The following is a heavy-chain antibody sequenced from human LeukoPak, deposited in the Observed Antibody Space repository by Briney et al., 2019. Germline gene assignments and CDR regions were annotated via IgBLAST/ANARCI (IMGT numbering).Heavy chain of an antibody. CDR1: GYTFTSYY. Sequence: GASVKVSCKASGYTFTSYYMHWVRQAPGQGLEWMGIINPSGGSTSYAQKFQGRVTMTRDMSTSTVYMELSSLRSEDTAVYYRAREDSNLNFDYWGQGTLVTVSS. V-gene: IGHV1-46*01. CDR3: AREDSNLNFDY. CDR2: INPSGGST. D-gene: IGHD4-11*01. J-gene: IGHJ4*02.